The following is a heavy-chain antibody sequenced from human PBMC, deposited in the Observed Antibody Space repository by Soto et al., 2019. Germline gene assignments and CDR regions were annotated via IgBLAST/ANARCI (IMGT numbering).Heavy chain of an antibody. Sequence: GASVKVSCKASGYTFTSYGISWVRQAPGQGLEWMGWISAYNGNTNYAQKLQGRVTMTTDTSTSTAYMELRSLRSDDTAVYYCARDRYDYVWGSYRDYYGMDVWGQGTTVTVSS. V-gene: IGHV1-18*01. J-gene: IGHJ6*02. CDR1: GYTFTSYG. CDR3: ARDRYDYVWGSYRDYYGMDV. D-gene: IGHD3-16*02. CDR2: ISAYNGNT.